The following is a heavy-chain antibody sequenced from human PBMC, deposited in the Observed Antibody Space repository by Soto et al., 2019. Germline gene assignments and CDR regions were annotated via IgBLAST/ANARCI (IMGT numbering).Heavy chain of an antibody. D-gene: IGHD3-10*01. CDR1: GGSTGDGNYY. V-gene: IGHV4-39*01. J-gene: IGHJ6*01. CDR2: VDYSGTT. Sequence: QLQLEESGPGLVQPSETLSLTCTVSGGSTGDGNYYWGWIRQCPGNGLDGIGSVDYSGTTYYNSYQHNQATISVDTYKNQLPLNLRSVTSTDSAVYDCARHSGRVGIEGAGIDFWCHGIRVTVS. CDR3: ARHSGRVGIEGAGIDF.